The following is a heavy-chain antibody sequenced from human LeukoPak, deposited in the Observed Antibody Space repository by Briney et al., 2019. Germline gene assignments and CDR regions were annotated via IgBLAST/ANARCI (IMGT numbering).Heavy chain of an antibody. J-gene: IGHJ4*02. CDR1: GGTISSYY. CDR3: ARDGYSLVY. V-gene: IGHV4-59*01. CDR2: IYYSGST. Sequence: SETLSLTCTVSGGTISSYYWSWIRQPPGKGLEWIGYIYYSGSTNYNPSPKSRVTISVDTSKNQFSLKLSSVTAADTAVYYCARDGYSLVYWGQGTLVTVSS. D-gene: IGHD5-18*01.